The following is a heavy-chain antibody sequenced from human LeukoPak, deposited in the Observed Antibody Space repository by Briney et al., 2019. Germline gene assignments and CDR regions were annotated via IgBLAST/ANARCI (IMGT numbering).Heavy chain of an antibody. CDR1: GYTFSSFD. CDR3: ARDRDYGGNLYAFDI. Sequence: GASVKVSCKASGYTFSSFDINWVRQTTGQGFEWMGWMSPNSGNTGSAQKLQGRITLTRDTSISTAYMELSSLRSEDTAVYYCARDRDYGGNLYAFDIWGQGTMVTVSS. J-gene: IGHJ3*02. D-gene: IGHD4-23*01. CDR2: MSPNSGNT. V-gene: IGHV1-8*01.